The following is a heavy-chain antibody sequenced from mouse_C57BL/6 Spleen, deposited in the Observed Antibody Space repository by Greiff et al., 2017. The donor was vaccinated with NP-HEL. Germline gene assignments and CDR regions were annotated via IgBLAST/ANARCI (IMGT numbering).Heavy chain of an antibody. V-gene: IGHV3-6*01. CDR2: ISYDGSN. J-gene: IGHJ2*01. D-gene: IGHD5-5*01. CDR3: ARVLPYYFDY. CDR1: GYSITSGYY. Sequence: EVQLVESGPGLVKPSQSLSLTCSVTGYSITSGYYWNWIRQFPGNKLEWMGYISYDGSNNYNPSLKNRISITRDTSKNQFFLKLNSVTTEDTATYYCARVLPYYFDYWGQGTTLTVSS.